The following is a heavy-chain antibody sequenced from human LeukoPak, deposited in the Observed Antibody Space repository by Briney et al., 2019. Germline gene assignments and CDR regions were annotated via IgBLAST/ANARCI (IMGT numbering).Heavy chain of an antibody. CDR1: GYTFTSYD. J-gene: IGHJ4*02. V-gene: IGHV1-8*01. CDR2: INPDSGDT. CDR3: ATVASIRRFYFDF. D-gene: IGHD3-3*01. Sequence: ASVKVSCKASGYTFTSYDINWVRQATGQGLEWMGWINPDSGDTEYSQRFQGRITPTSDTSVTTAYMELSSLRSDDTAIFYCATVASIRRFYFDFWGQGTLVTVSS.